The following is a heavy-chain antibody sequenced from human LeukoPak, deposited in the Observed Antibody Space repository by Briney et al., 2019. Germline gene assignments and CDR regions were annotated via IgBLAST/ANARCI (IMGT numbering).Heavy chain of an antibody. CDR1: GGSISSSSYY. V-gene: IGHV4-39*07. D-gene: IGHD5-18*01. CDR3: ARDVWIQLWDDAFDI. J-gene: IGHJ3*02. Sequence: SETLSLTCTVSGGSISSSSYYWGWIRQPPGKGLEWIGSIYYSGSTYYNPSLKSRVTISVDTSKNQFSLKLSSVTAADTAVYYCARDVWIQLWDDAFDIWGQGTMVTVSS. CDR2: IYYSGST.